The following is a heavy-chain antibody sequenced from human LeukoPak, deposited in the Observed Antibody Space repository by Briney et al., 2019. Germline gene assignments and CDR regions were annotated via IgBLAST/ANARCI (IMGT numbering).Heavy chain of an antibody. J-gene: IGHJ5*02. V-gene: IGHV4-59*01. CDR1: GGSISSYY. CDR3: AREGTAMGNWFDP. CDR2: IYYSGST. D-gene: IGHD5-18*01. Sequence: PSETLSLTCTVSGGSISSYYWSWIRQPPGKGLEWIGYIYYSGSTNYNPSLKSRVTISVDTSKNQFSLKLSSVTAADTAVYYCAREGTAMGNWFDPWGQGTLVTVSS.